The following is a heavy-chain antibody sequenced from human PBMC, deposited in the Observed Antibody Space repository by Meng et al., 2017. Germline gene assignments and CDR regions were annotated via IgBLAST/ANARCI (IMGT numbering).Heavy chain of an antibody. Sequence: SGPTLVKPTQTLTLTCTFSGFSLTTTGMRVSWIRQPPGKALEWLARIDWDDDIFYSTSLKTRVTISKDTSKNQVILTMNNKDPMDTATYYCARMESSSWYYYFDYWGQGTLVTVSS. CDR3: ARMESSSWYYYFDY. V-gene: IGHV2-70*04. D-gene: IGHD6-19*01. CDR1: GFSLTTTGMR. J-gene: IGHJ4*02. CDR2: IDWDDDI.